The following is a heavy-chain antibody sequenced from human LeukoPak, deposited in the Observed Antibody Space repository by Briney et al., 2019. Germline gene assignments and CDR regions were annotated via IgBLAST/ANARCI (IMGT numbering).Heavy chain of an antibody. CDR2: ISGSGGST. CDR3: AKDPITMVRGVIDQVFDY. J-gene: IGHJ4*02. V-gene: IGHV3-23*01. D-gene: IGHD3-10*01. CDR1: GLIFYNYA. Sequence: GGSLRLSCAASGLIFYNYAMSWVRQAPGKGLEWVSAISGSGGSTYYADSVKGRFTISRDNSKNTLYLQMNSLRAEDTAVYYCAKDPITMVRGVIDQVFDYWGQGTLVTVSS.